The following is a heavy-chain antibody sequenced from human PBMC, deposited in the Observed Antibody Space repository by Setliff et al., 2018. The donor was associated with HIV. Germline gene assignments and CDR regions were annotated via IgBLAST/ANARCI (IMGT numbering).Heavy chain of an antibody. D-gene: IGHD3-22*01. CDR2: IYENDYT. Sequence: SETLSLTCIVSGGSMNNYYWNWVRQTPGKGLEWIGYIYENDYTHYTVSLRSRVTISMDTSKNQLSLKLSSVTAADTAVYYCAHYYYDTSGQPFDYWGQGTLVTVSS. CDR3: AHYYYDTSGQPFDY. J-gene: IGHJ4*02. CDR1: GGSMNNYY. V-gene: IGHV4-4*09.